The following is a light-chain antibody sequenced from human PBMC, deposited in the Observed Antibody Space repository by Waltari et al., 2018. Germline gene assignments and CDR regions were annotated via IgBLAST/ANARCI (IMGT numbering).Light chain of an antibody. CDR1: SSDVGGYNY. Sequence: QSALTQPVSVSGSPGQSITISCPGTSSDVGGYNYVSWYQQHPGKAPKLMIYEVSNRPSGVSNRFSGSKSGNTASLTISGLQAEDEADYYCSSYTSSSVVFGGGTKLTVL. V-gene: IGLV2-14*01. CDR3: SSYTSSSVV. CDR2: EVS. J-gene: IGLJ2*01.